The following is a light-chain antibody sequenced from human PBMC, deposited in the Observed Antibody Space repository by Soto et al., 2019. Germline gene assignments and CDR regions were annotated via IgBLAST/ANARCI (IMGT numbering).Light chain of an antibody. CDR2: KAS. J-gene: IGKJ5*01. CDR1: QSISSW. Sequence: DIQMTQSPSTLSASVGDRVTITCRASQSISSWLAWYQQKPGKAPKLLIYKASSLESGVPSRFSGSGSGTEFTLTISSLQPDDFATYYCQQYNSYPQGTFGQGTRLEI. CDR3: QQYNSYPQGT. V-gene: IGKV1-5*03.